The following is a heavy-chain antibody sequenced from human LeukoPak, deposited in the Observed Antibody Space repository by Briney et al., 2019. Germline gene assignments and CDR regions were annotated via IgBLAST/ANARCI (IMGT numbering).Heavy chain of an antibody. V-gene: IGHV3-7*02. CDR1: GFSFSSSW. CDR2: IKQDGSEK. Sequence: GGSLRLSCAASGFSFSSSWMTWVRQAPGKGLEWVATIKQDGSEKFYVNSVKGRFTISRDNTKDSLYLQMNSLRADDTAVYYCASLWDDGYWGQGTLVTVSS. CDR3: ASLWDDGY. D-gene: IGHD1-1*01. J-gene: IGHJ4*02.